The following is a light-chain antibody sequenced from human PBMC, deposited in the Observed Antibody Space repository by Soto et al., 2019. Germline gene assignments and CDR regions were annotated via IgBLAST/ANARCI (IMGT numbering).Light chain of an antibody. V-gene: IGLV2-8*01. J-gene: IGLJ2*01. Sequence: QSALTQPPSASGSPAQSVTISCTGTSSDVGGYNYVSGYQQPPGKAPTLTIYDVSKRPSGVPDRFSGSRSGNTASLTVSGLQAEDEADYYCSSYAGSNNLVFGGGTELTVL. CDR2: DVS. CDR3: SSYAGSNNLV. CDR1: SSDVGGYNY.